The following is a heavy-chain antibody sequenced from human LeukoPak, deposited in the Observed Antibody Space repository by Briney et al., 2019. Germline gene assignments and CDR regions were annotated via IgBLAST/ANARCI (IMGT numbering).Heavy chain of an antibody. D-gene: IGHD3-9*01. J-gene: IGHJ3*02. CDR1: GLSFSTDA. CDR3: ATITGILPGYYWDDAFDI. Sequence: GGSLRLTCAASGLSFSTDAMNWVRQPPGEGLEWVSVVSGSGQRIYYADSVKGRFTISRDNSKNTLYLQMNSLRAEDTALYYCATITGILPGYYWDDAFDIWGQGTMVTVSS. V-gene: IGHV3-23*01. CDR2: VSGSGQRI.